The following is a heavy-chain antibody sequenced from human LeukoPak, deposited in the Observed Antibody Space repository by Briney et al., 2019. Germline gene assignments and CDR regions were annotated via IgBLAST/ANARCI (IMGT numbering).Heavy chain of an antibody. D-gene: IGHD6-19*01. Sequence: GGSLRLSCAASGFTFSSYSMNWVRQAPGKGLEWVSSISSSSSYIYYADSVKGRFTISRDNAKNSLYLQMNSLRAEDTAVYHCARVGIPVAGPPGGGLFDYWGQGTLVTVPS. CDR2: ISSSSSYI. V-gene: IGHV3-21*01. CDR3: ARVGIPVAGPPGGGLFDY. CDR1: GFTFSSYS. J-gene: IGHJ4*02.